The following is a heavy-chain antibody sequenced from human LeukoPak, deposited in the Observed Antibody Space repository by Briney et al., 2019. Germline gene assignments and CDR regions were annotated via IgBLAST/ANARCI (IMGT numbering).Heavy chain of an antibody. Sequence: SETLSLTCTVSGGSISSSNYYWSWIRQPPGKGLEWIGSIFYSGTTYYNPSLKSRVTISVDTSKNQFSLKLSSVTAADTAVYYCARDPVRYFDWGVEEYWGQGTLVTVSS. CDR2: IFYSGTT. V-gene: IGHV4-39*07. CDR1: GGSISSSNYY. D-gene: IGHD3-9*01. CDR3: ARDPVRYFDWGVEEY. J-gene: IGHJ4*02.